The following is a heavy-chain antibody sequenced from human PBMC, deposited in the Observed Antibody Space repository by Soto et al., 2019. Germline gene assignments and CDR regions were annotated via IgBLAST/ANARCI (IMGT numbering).Heavy chain of an antibody. CDR2: ISYDGGNK. Sequence: GGSLRLSCAASGFTFSSYGMHWVRQAPGKGLEWVAVISYDGGNKYYADSVKGRFTISRDNSKNTLYLQMNSLRAEDTAVYYCAKDLELLWFGELPYPGMDVWGQGTTVTVSS. D-gene: IGHD3-10*01. CDR3: AKDLELLWFGELPYPGMDV. J-gene: IGHJ6*02. CDR1: GFTFSSYG. V-gene: IGHV3-30*18.